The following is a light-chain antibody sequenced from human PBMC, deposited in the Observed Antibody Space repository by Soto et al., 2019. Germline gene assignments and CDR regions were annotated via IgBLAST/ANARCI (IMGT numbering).Light chain of an antibody. CDR1: SNDVGGYNY. J-gene: IGLJ2*01. CDR3: SSYRSRSTVV. V-gene: IGLV2-14*03. Sequence: SALTQPASVSGSPGQSITISCTGTSNDVGGYNYVSWYQHHPGKAPKLMIYDVANRPSGVSNRFSGSKSGNTASLTISGLQAEDEADYYCSSYRSRSTVVFGGGTKVTVL. CDR2: DVA.